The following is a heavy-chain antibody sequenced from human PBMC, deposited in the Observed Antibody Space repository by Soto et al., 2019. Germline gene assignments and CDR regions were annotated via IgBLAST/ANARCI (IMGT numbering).Heavy chain of an antibody. CDR3: AKVTGYYYGWGREDAFDI. CDR2: ISWNSGSI. CDR1: GFTFDDYA. D-gene: IGHD3-10*01. V-gene: IGHV3-9*01. Sequence: EVQLVESGGGLVQPGRSLRLSCAASGFTFDDYAMHWVRQAPGKGLEWVSGISWNSGSIGYADSVKGRFTISRDNAKNSLYLQMNSLRAEDTALYYCAKVTGYYYGWGREDAFDIWCQGTMVTGSS. J-gene: IGHJ3*02.